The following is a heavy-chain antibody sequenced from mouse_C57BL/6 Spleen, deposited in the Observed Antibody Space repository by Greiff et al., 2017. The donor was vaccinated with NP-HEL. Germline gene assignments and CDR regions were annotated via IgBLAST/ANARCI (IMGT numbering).Heavy chain of an antibody. D-gene: IGHD2-4*01. CDR3: ARGSTMITSWFAY. V-gene: IGHV5-4*03. CDR1: GFTFSSYA. J-gene: IGHJ3*01. Sequence: DVKLVESGGGLVKPGGSLKLSCAASGFTFSSYAMSWVRQTPEKRLEWVATISDGGSYTYYPDNVKGRFTISRDNAKNNLYLQLSHLKSEDTAMYYCARGSTMITSWFAYWGQGTLVTVSA. CDR2: ISDGGSYT.